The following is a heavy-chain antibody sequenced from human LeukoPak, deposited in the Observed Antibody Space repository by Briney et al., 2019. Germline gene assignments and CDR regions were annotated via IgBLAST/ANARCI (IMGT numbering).Heavy chain of an antibody. CDR1: GFTVSSNY. CDR2: IYSGGST. J-gene: IGHJ6*02. V-gene: IGHV3-53*01. CDR3: ATVVGPTYYYGMDV. D-gene: IGHD3-10*01. Sequence: PGGSLRLSCAASGFTVSSNYMSWVRQAPGRGLEWVSVIYSGGSTYYADSVKGRFTISRDNSKNTLYLQMYSLRAEDTAVYYCATVVGPTYYYGMDVWGQGTTVTVSS.